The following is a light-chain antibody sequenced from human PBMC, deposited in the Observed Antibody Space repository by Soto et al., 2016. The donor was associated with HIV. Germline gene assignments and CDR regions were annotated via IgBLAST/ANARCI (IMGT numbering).Light chain of an antibody. V-gene: IGKV1-39*01. J-gene: IGKJ2*01. CDR2: TAS. Sequence: DIQMTQSPSSLSASVGDRITITCRASQSISNYLNWYQQKPGKAPKLLIYTASTLQSGVPSRFSGSGSGTDFTLTISSLQPEDFATYFCQQSDSTPYTFGQGPSWRSN. CDR1: QSISNY. CDR3: QQSDSTPYT.